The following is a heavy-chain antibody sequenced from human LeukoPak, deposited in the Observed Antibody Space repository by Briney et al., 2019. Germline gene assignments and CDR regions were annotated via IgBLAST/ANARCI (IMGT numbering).Heavy chain of an antibody. Sequence: ASVKLSCKASGYTFTSYGISWVRQAPGQGLEWVGWISTYNGNTNYAQTLQGRVTMTTDTATSTAYMQLRSLRSDDTAVYYCARALRTGEDYSYYYMDVWGKGTTVTVSS. J-gene: IGHJ6*03. V-gene: IGHV1-18*01. CDR1: GYTFTSYG. D-gene: IGHD1-14*01. CDR2: ISTYNGNT. CDR3: ARALRTGEDYSYYYMDV.